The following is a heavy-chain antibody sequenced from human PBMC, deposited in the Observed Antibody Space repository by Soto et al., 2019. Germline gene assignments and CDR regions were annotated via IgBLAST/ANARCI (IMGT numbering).Heavy chain of an antibody. CDR2: VNTGNGKA. D-gene: IGHD3-10*01. CDR1: GYIFTDYT. J-gene: IGHJ4*02. CDR3: ARVRVIRGVIPSHFGL. Sequence: QVQLVQSGAEVKKPGASVKVSCTASGYIFTDYTIHWVRQAPGQRLEWMGWVNTGNGKAKSSEKFQGRVTITRDTSATTAYMELSNLRSDDTAYYYCARVRVIRGVIPSHFGLWGQGTLVTVSS. V-gene: IGHV1-3*04.